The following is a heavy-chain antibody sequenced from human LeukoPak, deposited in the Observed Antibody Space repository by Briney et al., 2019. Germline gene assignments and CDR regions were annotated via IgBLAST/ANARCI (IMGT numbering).Heavy chain of an antibody. Sequence: GGSLRLSCAASGFTFSSYGMHWVRQAPGKGLEWVAVISYDGSNKYYADSVKGRFTISRDNSKNTLYLQMNSLRAEDTAVYYCAKEWYSSDYDAFDIWGQGTMVTVSS. CDR1: GFTFSSYG. J-gene: IGHJ3*02. CDR2: ISYDGSNK. V-gene: IGHV3-30*18. CDR3: AKEWYSSDYDAFDI. D-gene: IGHD6-19*01.